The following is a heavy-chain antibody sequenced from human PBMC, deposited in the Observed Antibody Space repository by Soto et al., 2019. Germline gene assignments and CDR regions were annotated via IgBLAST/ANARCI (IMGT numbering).Heavy chain of an antibody. CDR3: AKCNYDFWSGYYPWNYYYYYMDV. V-gene: IGHV3-23*01. J-gene: IGHJ6*03. CDR1: GFTFISYA. CDR2: ISGSGGST. Sequence: GGSLRLSCAASGFTFISYAMSWVRQAPGKGLEWVSAISGSGGSTYYADSVKGRFTISRDNSKNTLYLQMNSLRAEDTAVYYCAKCNYDFWSGYYPWNYYYYYMDVWGKGTTVTVSS. D-gene: IGHD3-3*01.